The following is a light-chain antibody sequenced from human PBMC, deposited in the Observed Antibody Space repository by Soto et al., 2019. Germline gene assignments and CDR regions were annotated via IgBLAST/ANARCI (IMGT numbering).Light chain of an antibody. CDR2: GAS. CDR3: QQRRSWQVT. V-gene: IGKV3-15*01. Sequence: EVVMTQSPATLSVSPGERVTLSCRASQSVRSNLAWYQQKPGQSPRLLIYGASTRATGIPARFSGSGSGTEFTLTISSLQSEDFAVYYCQQRRSWQVTFGQGTRLEI. J-gene: IGKJ5*01. CDR1: QSVRSN.